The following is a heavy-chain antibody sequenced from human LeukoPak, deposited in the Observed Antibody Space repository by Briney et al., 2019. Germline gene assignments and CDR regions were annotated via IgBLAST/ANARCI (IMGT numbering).Heavy chain of an antibody. CDR3: ARQGVTIFGVVPANWFDP. Sequence: KPSETLSLTCTVSGGSISSSSYYWGWIRQPPGKGLEWIGSIYYSGSTYYNPSLKSRVTIFVDTSKNQFSLKLSSVTAADTAMYYCARQGVTIFGVVPANWFDPWGQGTLVTVSS. CDR2: IYYSGST. J-gene: IGHJ5*02. D-gene: IGHD3-3*01. V-gene: IGHV4-39*01. CDR1: GGSISSSSYY.